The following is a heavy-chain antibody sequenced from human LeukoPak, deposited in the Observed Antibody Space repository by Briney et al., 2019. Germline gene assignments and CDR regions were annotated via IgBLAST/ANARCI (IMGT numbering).Heavy chain of an antibody. Sequence: ASVKVSCKASGYTFTGYYMHWVRQAPGQGLEWMGRINPNSGGTNYAQKFQGRVTMTRDTSISTAYMELSRLRSDDTAVYYCARGYYDSPGEYFQRWGQGTLVTVSS. CDR2: INPNSGGT. V-gene: IGHV1-2*06. CDR1: GYTFTGYY. J-gene: IGHJ1*01. CDR3: ARGYYDSPGEYFQR. D-gene: IGHD3-22*01.